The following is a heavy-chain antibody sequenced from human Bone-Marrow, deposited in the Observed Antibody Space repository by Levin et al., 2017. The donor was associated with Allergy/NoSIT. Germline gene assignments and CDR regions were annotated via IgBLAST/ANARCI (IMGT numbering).Heavy chain of an antibody. CDR3: AREDSFYFDS. V-gene: IGHV1-69*06. D-gene: IGHD2-15*01. J-gene: IGHJ4*02. CDR2: VIPLSGTV. CDR1: ADTFNNYV. Sequence: EASVKVSCKASADTFNNYVIDWVRQAPGLGLEWMGGVIPLSGTVNYAQKFQGRLTITADTSTNTVFMELSGLRSADTAVYYCAREDSFYFDSWGQGTLVTVSS.